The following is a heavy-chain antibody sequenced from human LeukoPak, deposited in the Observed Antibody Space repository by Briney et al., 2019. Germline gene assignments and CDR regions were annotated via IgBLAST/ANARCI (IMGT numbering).Heavy chain of an antibody. CDR1: GGSIHTYY. Sequence: SETLSLTCSVSGGSIHTYYWTWIRQPPGKGLEWIGNVYYSGTTYYNPSLKSRPTISVDTSKNQFSLKLNSVTAADTAVYFCARQRITMIAKGAFDIWGQGTMVTVSS. CDR2: VYYSGTT. J-gene: IGHJ3*02. V-gene: IGHV4-59*13. D-gene: IGHD3-22*01. CDR3: ARQRITMIAKGAFDI.